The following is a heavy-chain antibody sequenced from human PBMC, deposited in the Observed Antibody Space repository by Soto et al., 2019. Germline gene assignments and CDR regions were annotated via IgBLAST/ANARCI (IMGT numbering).Heavy chain of an antibody. CDR3: ARGYASYYYDSSGYYEKLFDY. D-gene: IGHD3-22*01. CDR1: GGTFSSYA. CDR2: IIPIFGTA. Sequence: ASVKVSCKASGGTFSSYAISWVRQAPGQGLEWMGGIIPIFGTANYAQKFQGRVTITADESTSTAYMELSSLRSEDTAVYYCARGYASYYYDSSGYYEKLFDYWGQG. V-gene: IGHV1-69*13. J-gene: IGHJ4*02.